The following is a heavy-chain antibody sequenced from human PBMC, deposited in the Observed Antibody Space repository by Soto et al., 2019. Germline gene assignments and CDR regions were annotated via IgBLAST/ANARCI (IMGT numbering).Heavy chain of an antibody. CDR2: IKQDGSEK. D-gene: IGHD6-19*01. CDR3: ARGDGVWQWLSHQDAFDI. Sequence: GGSLRLSCAASGFTFSSYWMSWVRQAPGKGLEWVANIKQDGSEKYYVDSVKGRFTISRDNAKNSLYLQMNSLRAEDTAVYYCARGDGVWQWLSHQDAFDIWGQGTMVTVSS. V-gene: IGHV3-7*01. CDR1: GFTFSSYW. J-gene: IGHJ3*02.